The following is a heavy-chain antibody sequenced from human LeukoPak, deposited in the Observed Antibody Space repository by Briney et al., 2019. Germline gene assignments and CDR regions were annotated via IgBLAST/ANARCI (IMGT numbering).Heavy chain of an antibody. CDR1: GYTFTSYG. J-gene: IGHJ1*01. Sequence: ASVKVSCRASGYTFTSYGISWVRQAPGQGLEWMGWISAYNGNTNYAQKLQGRVTMTTGTSTSTAYMELRSLRSDDTAVYYCARVEGHVLPAEEYFQHWGQGTLVTVSS. CDR2: ISAYNGNT. CDR3: ARVEGHVLPAEEYFQH. V-gene: IGHV1-18*01. D-gene: IGHD1-14*01.